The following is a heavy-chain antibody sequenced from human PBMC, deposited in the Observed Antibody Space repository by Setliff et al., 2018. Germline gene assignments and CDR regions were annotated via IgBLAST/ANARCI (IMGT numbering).Heavy chain of an antibody. CDR2: IYYSGST. Sequence: SETLSLTCTVSGGSISSSSYYWGWIRQPPGKGLEWIGSIYYSGSTYYNPSLKSRVTISVDTSKNQFSLKLSSVTAADTAVYFRARDRREIVGYDAFDIWGQGTMVTVSS. V-gene: IGHV4-39*07. CDR3: ARDRREIVGYDAFDI. D-gene: IGHD2-15*01. J-gene: IGHJ3*02. CDR1: GGSISSSSYY.